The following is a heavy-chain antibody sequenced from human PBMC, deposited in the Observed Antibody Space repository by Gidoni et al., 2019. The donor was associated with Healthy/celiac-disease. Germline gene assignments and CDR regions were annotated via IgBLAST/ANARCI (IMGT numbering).Heavy chain of an antibody. Sequence: EVQLVESGGGLVQPGRSLGLSCAAPGVTFDGYAMHWVRQAPGKGLEWVSGISWNSGIIGYADSVKGRFTISRDNAKNSLYLQMNSLRAEDTALYYCAKAYSSSFDPKFGGNYYGMDVWGQGTTVTVSS. J-gene: IGHJ6*02. D-gene: IGHD6-6*01. CDR3: AKAYSSSFDPKFGGNYYGMDV. CDR1: GVTFDGYA. V-gene: IGHV3-9*01. CDR2: ISWNSGII.